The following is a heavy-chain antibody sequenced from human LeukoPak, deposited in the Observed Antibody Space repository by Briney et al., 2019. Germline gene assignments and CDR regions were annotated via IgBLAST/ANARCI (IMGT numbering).Heavy chain of an antibody. Sequence: PGGSLRLSCAVSGFTFSSYAMSWVRQAPGKGLEWVSGISVSGGSTNYADSVKGRFTISRDNSKNTLYLQMKSLRADDTAVYYCAKEISPYCSGGSGSFDYWGQGTLVTVSS. D-gene: IGHD2-15*01. CDR1: GFTFSSYA. J-gene: IGHJ4*02. V-gene: IGHV3-23*01. CDR3: AKEISPYCSGGSGSFDY. CDR2: ISVSGGST.